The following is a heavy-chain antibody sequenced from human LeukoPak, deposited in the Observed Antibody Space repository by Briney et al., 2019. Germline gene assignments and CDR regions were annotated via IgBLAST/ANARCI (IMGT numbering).Heavy chain of an antibody. D-gene: IGHD3-22*01. CDR2: FSGSGGST. CDR1: GFTFSSYA. Sequence: GGSLRLSCAASGFTFSSYAMSWVRQAPGKGLEWVSTFSGSGGSTHYADSVKGRFTISRDNSKNTLYLQMNSLRAEDTAVYYCARQSLLTYYYDSSSPDPFDPWGQGTLVTVSS. V-gene: IGHV3-23*01. CDR3: ARQSLLTYYYDSSSPDPFDP. J-gene: IGHJ5*02.